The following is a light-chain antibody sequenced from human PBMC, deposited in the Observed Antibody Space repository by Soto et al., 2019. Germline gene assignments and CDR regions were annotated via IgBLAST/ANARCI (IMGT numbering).Light chain of an antibody. CDR3: QQYDQGPIT. Sequence: GLTKCPSNLSVSPGAGATLSCWASQPLXDKLAWYQKKPGQAPRILXYWASARALGSPARLSGSGSGTEFSFTVTSLQSEDFSVYYFQQYDQGPITFGQGTRLEIK. J-gene: IGKJ5*01. CDR2: WAS. V-gene: IGKV3-15*01. CDR1: QPLXDK.